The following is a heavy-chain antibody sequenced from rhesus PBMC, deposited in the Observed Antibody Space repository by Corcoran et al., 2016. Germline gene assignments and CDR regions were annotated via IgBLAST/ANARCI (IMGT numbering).Heavy chain of an antibody. CDR2: INGNSGDT. CDR1: GASISSNW. D-gene: IGHD4-23*01. Sequence: QVQLQESGPGLVKPSETLSLTCTVSGASISSNWWSWIRQPPGKGLEWIGEINGNSGDTNYNPSLKCRVTISKGASKNQFSLKLSSVTAADTAVYYCAREMNTVTTLDYWGQGVLVTVSS. J-gene: IGHJ4*01. V-gene: IGHV4-80*01. CDR3: AREMNTVTTLDY.